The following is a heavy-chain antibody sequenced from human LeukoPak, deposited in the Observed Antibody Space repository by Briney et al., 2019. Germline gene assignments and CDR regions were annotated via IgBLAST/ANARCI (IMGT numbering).Heavy chain of an antibody. V-gene: IGHV3-23*01. CDR2: ISGSGGST. J-gene: IGHJ5*02. CDR3: AKEESAYIVVVPGGFDP. Sequence: GGSLRLSGAASGFTFSSYAMSWVRQAPGKGLEWVSAISGSGGSTYYADSVKGRFTISRDNSKNTLYLQMNSLRAEDTAVYYCAKEESAYIVVVPGGFDPWGQGTLVTVSS. D-gene: IGHD2-2*01. CDR1: GFTFSSYA.